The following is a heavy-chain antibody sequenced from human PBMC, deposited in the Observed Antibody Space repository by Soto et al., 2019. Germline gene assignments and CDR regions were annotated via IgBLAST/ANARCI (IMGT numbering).Heavy chain of an antibody. V-gene: IGHV1-69*06. D-gene: IGHD6-19*01. J-gene: IGHJ5*02. CDR3: ATDLSTGGWYPRQQGSWFGP. CDR1: GGTFSSYA. CDR2: IIPIFGTA. Sequence: SVKVSCKASGGTFSSYAISWVRQAPGQGLEWMGGIIPIFGTANYAQKFQGRVTITADKSTSTAYMELSSLRSEDTAVYYCATDLSTGGWYPRQQGSWFGPRGRGNLSIVAS.